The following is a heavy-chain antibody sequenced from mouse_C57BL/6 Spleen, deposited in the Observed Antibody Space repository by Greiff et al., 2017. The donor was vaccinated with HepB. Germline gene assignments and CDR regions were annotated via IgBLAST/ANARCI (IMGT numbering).Heavy chain of an antibody. CDR1: GYTFTSYW. V-gene: IGHV1-64*01. J-gene: IGHJ4*01. Sequence: QVQLKESGAELVKPGASVKLSCKASGYTFTSYWMHWVKQRPGQGLEWIGMIHPNSGSTNYNEKFKSKATLTVDKSSSTAYMQLSSLTSEDSAVYYCATLQDYYAMDYWGQGTSVTVSS. D-gene: IGHD3-2*02. CDR2: IHPNSGST. CDR3: ATLQDYYAMDY.